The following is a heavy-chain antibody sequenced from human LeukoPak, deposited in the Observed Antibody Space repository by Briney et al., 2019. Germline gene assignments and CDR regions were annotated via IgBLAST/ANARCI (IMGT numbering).Heavy chain of an antibody. D-gene: IGHD2-15*01. CDR3: AKRGSGTLLPTYYYYMDV. CDR1: GFTFSNFG. V-gene: IGHV3-23*01. CDR2: ISGNAVAT. J-gene: IGHJ6*03. Sequence: PGVSLRLSCAASGFTFSNFGMSWVRQAPGKGLEWVSTISGNAVATYYADSVKGRFTISRDNSKNTLYLQINSLEAEDTAIYYCAKRGSGTLLPTYYYYMDVWGKGTTVTVSS.